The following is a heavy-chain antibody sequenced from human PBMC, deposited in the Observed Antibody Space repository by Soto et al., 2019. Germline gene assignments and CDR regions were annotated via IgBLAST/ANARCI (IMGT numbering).Heavy chain of an antibody. CDR2: LYYTGST. Sequence: SETLSLPCTVSGGSVNTAPYHWSWLRQSPRNGLEWIGNLYYTGSTNYNPSFESRVAISLYTSNNQFSLRLTSLNAADTAVYFCARDHHSYYDTSGYYPYFDFWGQGTLVTVSS. V-gene: IGHV4-61*01. J-gene: IGHJ4*02. D-gene: IGHD3-22*01. CDR1: GGSVNTAPYH. CDR3: ARDHHSYYDTSGYYPYFDF.